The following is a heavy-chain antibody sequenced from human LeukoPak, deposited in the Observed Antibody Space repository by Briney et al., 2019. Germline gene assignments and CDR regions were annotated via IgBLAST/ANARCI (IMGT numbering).Heavy chain of an antibody. CDR2: IYSGGST. D-gene: IGHD3-9*01. CDR3: ACHDILTGYARFDY. V-gene: IGHV3-66*01. Sequence: PGGSLRLSCAASGFTVSSNYMSWVRQAPGKGLEWVSVIYSGGSTYYADSVKGRFTISRDNSKNTLYLRMNSLRAEDTAVYYCACHDILTGYARFDYWGQGTLVTVSS. J-gene: IGHJ4*02. CDR1: GFTVSSNY.